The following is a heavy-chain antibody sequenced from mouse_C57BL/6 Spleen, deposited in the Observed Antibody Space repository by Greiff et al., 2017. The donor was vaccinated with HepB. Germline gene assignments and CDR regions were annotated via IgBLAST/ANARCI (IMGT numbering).Heavy chain of an antibody. D-gene: IGHD1-1*01. CDR3: TRERDYYGSFYAMDY. V-gene: IGHV5-9-1*02. CDR2: ISSGGDYI. J-gene: IGHJ4*01. CDR1: GFTFSSYA. Sequence: EVQRVESGEGLVKPGGSLKLSCAASGFTFSSYAMSWVRQTPEKRLEWVAYISSGGDYIYYADTVKGRFTISRDNARNTLYLQMSSLKSEDTAMYYCTRERDYYGSFYAMDYWGQGTSVTVSS.